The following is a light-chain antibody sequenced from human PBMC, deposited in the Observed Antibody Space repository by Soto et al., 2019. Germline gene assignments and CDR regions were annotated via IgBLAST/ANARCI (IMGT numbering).Light chain of an antibody. V-gene: IGKV3-20*01. Sequence: EIVLTQPPGPLSVSPGDRVTLSCRASQTVNNNYLAWYQQKPGQAPRLLVYGASTPATGTPARFSGSGSGTHFTLNVSRLEPEDFAVYYCQQYGGSAPWTFGPGTKVDMK. CDR1: QTVNNNY. CDR2: GAS. J-gene: IGKJ1*01. CDR3: QQYGGSAPWT.